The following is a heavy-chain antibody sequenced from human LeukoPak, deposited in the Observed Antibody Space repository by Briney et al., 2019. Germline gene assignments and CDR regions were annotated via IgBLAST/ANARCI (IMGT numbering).Heavy chain of an antibody. CDR3: ARRGYGDYAPFDY. CDR1: GFTFSDYY. D-gene: IGHD4-17*01. V-gene: IGHV3-11*06. J-gene: IGHJ4*02. CDR2: ISGSSSFT. Sequence: GGSLRLSCAASGFTFSDYYMTWIRQAPGKGLEWISYISGSSSFTNHADSVKGRFTISRDNAKNSLYLQMNSLRAEDTAVYYCARRGYGDYAPFDYWGQGTLVTVST.